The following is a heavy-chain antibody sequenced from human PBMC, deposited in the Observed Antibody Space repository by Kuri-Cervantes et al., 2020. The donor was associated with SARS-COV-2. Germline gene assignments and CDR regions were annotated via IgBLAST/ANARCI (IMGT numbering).Heavy chain of an antibody. CDR1: GFTFSSYS. V-gene: IGHV3-21*01. J-gene: IGHJ5*02. CDR3: ARDSLTTVSYNWFDP. D-gene: IGHD4-11*01. Sequence: GESLKISCAASGFTFSSYSMSWVRQAPGKGLEWVSSITRTSSYIYYADSVKGRFTISRDNAKNTLYLQMNSLRAEDTAVYYCARDSLTTVSYNWFDPWGQGTLVTVSS. CDR2: ITRTSSYI.